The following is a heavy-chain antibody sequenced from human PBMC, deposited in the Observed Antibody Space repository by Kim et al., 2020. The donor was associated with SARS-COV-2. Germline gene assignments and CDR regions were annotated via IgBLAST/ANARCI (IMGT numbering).Heavy chain of an antibody. CDR3: ARLNIVVVPAAHFDY. CDR2: IYYSGST. V-gene: IGHV4-39*01. CDR1: GGSISSSSYY. J-gene: IGHJ4*01. Sequence: SETLSLTCTVSGGSISSSSYYWGWIRQPPGKGLEWIGSIYYSGSTYYNPSLKSRVTISVDTSKNQFSLKLSSVTAADTAVYYCARLNIVVVPAAHFDYWG. D-gene: IGHD2-2*01.